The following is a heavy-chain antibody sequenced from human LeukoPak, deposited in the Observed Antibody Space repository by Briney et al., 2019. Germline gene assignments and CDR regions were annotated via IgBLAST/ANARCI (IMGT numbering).Heavy chain of an antibody. Sequence: PGGSLRLSCAASGFTFSSYGMSWVRQAPGKGLEWVAAISGSGGSTYYADSVKGRFTISRNNSKSRLYLQMNSLRAEETAVYYCAKGRDYYDSSGYSSANDYGGRGTRSPSPQ. CDR1: GFTFSSYG. D-gene: IGHD3-22*01. CDR3: AKGRDYYDSSGYSSANDY. V-gene: IGHV3-23*01. J-gene: IGHJ4*02. CDR2: ISGSGGST.